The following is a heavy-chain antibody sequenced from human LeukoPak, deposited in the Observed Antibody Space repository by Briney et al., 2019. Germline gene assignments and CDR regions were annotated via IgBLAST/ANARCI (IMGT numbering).Heavy chain of an antibody. V-gene: IGHV3-23*01. J-gene: IGHJ4*02. D-gene: IGHD2-21*02. Sequence: GSLRLSCAASGFTFSSYAMNWVRQAPGKGLEWVSAVSGSGGSTYNADSVKGRFTISRDNSKNTVFMEMNSLKPEDTALYYCARSEHIVVVTSTPASYWGQGTLVTVSS. CDR2: VSGSGGST. CDR1: GFTFSSYA. CDR3: ARSEHIVVVTSTPASY.